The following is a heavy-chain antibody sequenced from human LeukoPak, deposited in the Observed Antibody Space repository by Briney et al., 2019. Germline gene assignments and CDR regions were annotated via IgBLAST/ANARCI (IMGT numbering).Heavy chain of an antibody. CDR2: ISSSSNYI. J-gene: IGHJ4*02. Sequence: GGSLRLSCAASGFTFTSYSLNWVRQAPGKGLEWVTSISSSSNYIYYADSVKGRFTISRDNAKNSLYLQMNSLRAEDTAVYYCARDYYGDYNFDYWGQGTLVTVSS. CDR3: ARDYYGDYNFDY. D-gene: IGHD4-17*01. V-gene: IGHV3-21*01. CDR1: GFTFTSYS.